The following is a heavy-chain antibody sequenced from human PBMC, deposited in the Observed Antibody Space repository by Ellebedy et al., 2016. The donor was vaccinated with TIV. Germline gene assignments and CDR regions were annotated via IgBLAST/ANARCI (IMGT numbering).Heavy chain of an antibody. CDR2: INAGNGNT. CDR3: AKDGIVGAHAFDI. J-gene: IGHJ3*02. D-gene: IGHD1-26*01. Sequence: ASVQVSCKASGYTFTSYYMHWVRQAPGQRLEWMGWINAGNGNTKYSQKFQGRVTITRDTSASTAYMELSSLRSEDTAVYYCAKDGIVGAHAFDIWGQGTMVTVSS. V-gene: IGHV1-3*01. CDR1: GYTFTSYY.